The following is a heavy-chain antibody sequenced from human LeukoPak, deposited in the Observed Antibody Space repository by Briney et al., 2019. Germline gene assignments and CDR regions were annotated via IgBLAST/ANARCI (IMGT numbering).Heavy chain of an antibody. D-gene: IGHD3-3*01. J-gene: IGHJ4*02. CDR3: ARASPTYYDFWSGSYFDY. Sequence: GGFLRLSCAASGFTFSSYSTNWVRQAPGKGLEWVSSISSSSSYIYYADSVKGRFTISRDNAKNSLYLQMNSLRAEDTAVYYCARASPTYYDFWSGSYFDYWGQGTLVTVSS. CDR2: ISSSSSYI. CDR1: GFTFSSYS. V-gene: IGHV3-21*01.